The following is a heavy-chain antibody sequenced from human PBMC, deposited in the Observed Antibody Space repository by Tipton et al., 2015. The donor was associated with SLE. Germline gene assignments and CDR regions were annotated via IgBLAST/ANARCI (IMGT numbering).Heavy chain of an antibody. Sequence: TLSLTCTVSGGSISSYYWSWIRQPPGKGLEWIGYIYTSGSTNYNPSLKSRVTISVDTSKNQFSLKLSSVTAADTAVYYCASGNVVVVAAHDAFDIWGQGTMVTVSS. CDR2: IYTSGST. V-gene: IGHV4-59*01. J-gene: IGHJ3*02. CDR3: ASGNVVVVAAHDAFDI. D-gene: IGHD2-15*01. CDR1: GGSISSYY.